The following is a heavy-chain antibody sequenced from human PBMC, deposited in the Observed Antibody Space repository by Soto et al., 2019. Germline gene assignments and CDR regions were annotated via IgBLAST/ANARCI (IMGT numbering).Heavy chain of an antibody. CDR2: INAGGVYT. CDR1: GFTFSSYA. D-gene: IGHD3-22*01. CDR3: AKDISPFYESNGYYSPFDY. J-gene: IGHJ4*02. Sequence: EVQLLESGGGLVQPGGSPRLSCAASGFTFSSYAMSWVRQAPGKGLEWVSTINAGGVYTFYADSVKGRFTISRDNSKSTLYLQLNSLRAEDTAIYFCAKDISPFYESNGYYSPFDYWGQGTLVTVSS. V-gene: IGHV3-23*01.